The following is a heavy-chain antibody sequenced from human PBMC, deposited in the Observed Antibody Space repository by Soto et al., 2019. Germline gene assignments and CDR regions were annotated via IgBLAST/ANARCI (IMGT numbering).Heavy chain of an antibody. CDR2: TYNSGRT. CDR3: ARDPGYSSGGYCYGGAFDY. J-gene: IGHJ4*02. D-gene: IGHD2-15*01. Sequence: QVQLQESGPGLVKPSQTLSLTCTVSGGSISNGNHYWSWIRQLPGKGLEVIGYTYNSGRTNYNPALKSRINISVDTSKHQFTLRLSSVTAADTAVYYCARDPGYSSGGYCYGGAFDYWGQGTPVTVSS. V-gene: IGHV4-31*03. CDR1: GGSISNGNHY.